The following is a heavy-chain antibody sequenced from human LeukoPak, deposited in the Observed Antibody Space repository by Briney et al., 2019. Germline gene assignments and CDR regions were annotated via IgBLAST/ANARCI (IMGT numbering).Heavy chain of an antibody. CDR1: GGSISSYY. CDR3: ARARRWLQFSRIYYFDY. CDR2: IYYSGST. J-gene: IGHJ4*02. Sequence: SETLSLTCTVSGGSISSYYWSWIRQPPGKGLEWIGYIYYSGSTNYNPSLKSRVTISVDTSKNQFSLKLSSVTAADTAVYYCARARRWLQFSRIYYFDYWGQGTLVTVSS. V-gene: IGHV4-59*12. D-gene: IGHD5-24*01.